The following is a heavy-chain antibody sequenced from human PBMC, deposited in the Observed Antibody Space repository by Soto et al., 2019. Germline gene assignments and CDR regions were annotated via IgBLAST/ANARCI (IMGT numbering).Heavy chain of an antibody. CDR1: GYTFTSYG. D-gene: IGHD3-10*01. CDR2: ISAYNGNT. V-gene: IGHV1-18*01. Sequence: QVQLVQSGAEVKKPGASGKVSCKASGYTFTSYGISWVRQAPGQGLEWMGWISAYNGNTNYAQKLQGRVTMTTDTSTRTAYMELRSLRSDDTAVYYCARDSYYYGSGSYQFAFDIWGQGTMVTVSS. J-gene: IGHJ3*02. CDR3: ARDSYYYGSGSYQFAFDI.